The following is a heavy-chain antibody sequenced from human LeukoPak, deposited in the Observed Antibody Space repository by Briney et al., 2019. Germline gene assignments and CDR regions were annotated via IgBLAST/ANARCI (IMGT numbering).Heavy chain of an antibody. D-gene: IGHD2-15*01. Sequence: PSETLSLTCTVSGGSISSSNYFWGWVRQPPGKGLEWIGEIYHSGSTNYNPSLKSRVTISVDKSKNQFSLKLSSVTAADTAVYYCARDQRMDIVVVVAGNHDAFDIWGQGTMVTVSS. J-gene: IGHJ3*02. CDR2: IYHSGST. CDR3: ARDQRMDIVVVVAGNHDAFDI. CDR1: GGSISSSNYF. V-gene: IGHV4-39*07.